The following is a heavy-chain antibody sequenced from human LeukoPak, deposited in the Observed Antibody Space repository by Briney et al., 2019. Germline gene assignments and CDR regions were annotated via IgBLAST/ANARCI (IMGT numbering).Heavy chain of an antibody. Sequence: GGSLRLSCAASEFTFSNYAMSWVRQAPGKGLEWVSVISDSGGSTYYADSVKGRFTISRDNSKNTLYVQMNSLRAEDTAVYYCAKIVGATRGAFDLWGQGTMVTVSS. V-gene: IGHV3-23*01. CDR2: ISDSGGST. D-gene: IGHD1-26*01. J-gene: IGHJ3*01. CDR3: AKIVGATRGAFDL. CDR1: EFTFSNYA.